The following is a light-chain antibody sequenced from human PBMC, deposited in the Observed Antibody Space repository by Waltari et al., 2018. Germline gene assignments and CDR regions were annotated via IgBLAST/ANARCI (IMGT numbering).Light chain of an antibody. V-gene: IGLV2-14*03. CDR1: TSDILSYDY. Sequence: HSALTQPASVSGSPGQSITISCTGTTSDILSYDYVAWYQQHPDKVPKLLIYDVESRPSAVSTRFSGSKSGNTASLTISGLQAEDEADYYCASYTSTPPLVVFGGGTKVTVL. J-gene: IGLJ2*01. CDR3: ASYTSTPPLVV. CDR2: DVE.